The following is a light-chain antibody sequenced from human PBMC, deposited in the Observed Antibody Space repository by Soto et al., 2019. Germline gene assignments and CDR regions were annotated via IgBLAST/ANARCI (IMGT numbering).Light chain of an antibody. J-gene: IGLJ2*01. CDR2: EVS. CDR1: SSDVGGYNY. CDR3: SSYTSSSTLVV. V-gene: IGLV2-14*01. Sequence: QSALTQPASVSGSPGQSITISCTGTSSDVGGYNYVSWYQQHQGKAPKLMIYEVSNRPSGVSNRFSGSKSGNTASLNISGLQAEDEADYYCSSYTSSSTLVVFGGGTKVTVL.